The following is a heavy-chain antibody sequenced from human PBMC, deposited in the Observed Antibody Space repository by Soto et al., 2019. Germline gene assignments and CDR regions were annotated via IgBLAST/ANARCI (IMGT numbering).Heavy chain of an antibody. V-gene: IGHV1-3*01. CDR2: INAGNGNT. J-gene: IGHJ3*02. D-gene: IGHD3-10*01. CDR3: ARDRFESYYDGSGSEYDAFDI. CDR1: GYTFTSYA. Sequence: PSVKVSCKASGYTFTSYAMHWVRQAPGQRLEWMGWINAGNGNTKYSQKFQGRVTITRDTSASTAYMELSSLRSEDTAVYYCARDRFESYYDGSGSEYDAFDIWGQGTMVTVSS.